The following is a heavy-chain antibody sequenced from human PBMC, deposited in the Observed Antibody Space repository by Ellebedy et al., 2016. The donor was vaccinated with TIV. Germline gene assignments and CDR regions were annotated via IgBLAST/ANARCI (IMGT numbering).Heavy chain of an antibody. Sequence: PGGSLRLSCAASGFTFSSYAMSWVRQAPGKGLEWVSAISGSGGSTYYADSVKGRFTITRDKSKNTLYLQMNSLRAEATAVYYCAKDMVRGVITYYYYGMDVWGQGTTVTVPS. J-gene: IGHJ6*02. CDR1: GFTFSSYA. D-gene: IGHD3-10*01. CDR3: AKDMVRGVITYYYYGMDV. V-gene: IGHV3-23*01. CDR2: ISGSGGST.